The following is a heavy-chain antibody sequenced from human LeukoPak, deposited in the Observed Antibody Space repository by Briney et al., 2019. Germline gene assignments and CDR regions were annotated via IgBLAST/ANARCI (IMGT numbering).Heavy chain of an antibody. CDR1: GGSISSYY. CDR2: IYYSGST. D-gene: IGHD4-17*01. V-gene: IGHV4-59*01. CDR3: ARGIESYGDYGY. Sequence: PSETQSLTCTVSGGSISSYYWSWLRQPPGKGLEWVGYIYYSGSTNYTPSLKSRVTISVDPSKNQFSLKLSSVPAADTAVYYCARGIESYGDYGYWGQGILVTVSS. J-gene: IGHJ4*02.